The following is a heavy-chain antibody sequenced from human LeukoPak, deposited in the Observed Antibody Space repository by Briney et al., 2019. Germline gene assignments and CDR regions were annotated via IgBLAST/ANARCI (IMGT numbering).Heavy chain of an antibody. V-gene: IGHV4-59*06. CDR1: GGSISSYS. Sequence: PSETLSLTCTVSGGSISSYSWTWMRQHTAKGLEWIGYIYYSGSTCFNPSLKSRVIISVDTSKNQFSLNLSSVTAADTAVYYCARGSGNNWFDPCGQGTLVTVSS. J-gene: IGHJ5*02. D-gene: IGHD6-19*01. CDR3: ARGSGNNWFDP. CDR2: IYYSGST.